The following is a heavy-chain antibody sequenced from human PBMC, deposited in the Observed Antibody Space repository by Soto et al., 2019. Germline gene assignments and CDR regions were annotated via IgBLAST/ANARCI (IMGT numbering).Heavy chain of an antibody. D-gene: IGHD3-10*01. V-gene: IGHV3-23*01. CDR3: AKAPLYYCGSGTLLEDV. Sequence: GGSLRLSCAASGFTFSSYAMSWVRQAPGKGLEWVSAISGSGGSTYYADSVKGRFTISRDNSKNTLYLQMNSLRAEDTAVYYCAKAPLYYCGSGTLLEDVWGQGTTVTVSS. J-gene: IGHJ6*02. CDR1: GFTFSSYA. CDR2: ISGSGGST.